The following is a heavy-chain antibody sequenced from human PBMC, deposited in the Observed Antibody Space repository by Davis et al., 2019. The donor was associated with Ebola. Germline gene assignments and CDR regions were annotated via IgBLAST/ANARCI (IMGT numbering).Heavy chain of an antibody. V-gene: IGHV3-30*18. Sequence: GESLKISCAASGFTFSSYGMHWVRQAPGKGLEWVAVISYDGSNKYYADSMKGRFTISRDNSKNTLYLQMNSLRAEDTAVYYCAKDSSGANYYYYGMDVWGQGTTVTVSS. D-gene: IGHD6-19*01. CDR2: ISYDGSNK. J-gene: IGHJ6*02. CDR3: AKDSSGANYYYYGMDV. CDR1: GFTFSSYG.